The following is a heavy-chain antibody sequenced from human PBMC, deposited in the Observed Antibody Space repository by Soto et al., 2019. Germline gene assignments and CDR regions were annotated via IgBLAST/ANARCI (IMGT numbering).Heavy chain of an antibody. Sequence: PGGSLRLSCAASGFTFDDYAMHWVRQAPGKGLEWVSGISWNSGSIGYADSVKGRFTISRDNAKNSLYLQMNSLRAEETALYYCAKDIVVVRRSHGMDVWGQGTTVTVSS. CDR2: ISWNSGSI. CDR3: AKDIVVVRRSHGMDV. J-gene: IGHJ6*02. CDR1: GFTFDDYA. V-gene: IGHV3-9*01. D-gene: IGHD2-15*01.